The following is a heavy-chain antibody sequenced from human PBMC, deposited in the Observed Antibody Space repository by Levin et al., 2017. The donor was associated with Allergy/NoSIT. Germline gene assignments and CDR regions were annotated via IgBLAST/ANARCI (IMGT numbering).Heavy chain of an antibody. J-gene: IGHJ6*03. Sequence: SETLSLTCTVSGGSIRSDSYYWGWIRQPPGKGLEWIGGVFNSASTYYNPSLRGRVTISVDTSKNQFSLKLTSLTAADAAVYYCARTPRAVTTIIYYYYMDVWGKGTTVTVSS. D-gene: IGHD4-11*01. CDR3: ARTPRAVTTIIYYYYMDV. CDR2: VFNSAST. CDR1: GGSIRSDSYY. V-gene: IGHV4-39*01.